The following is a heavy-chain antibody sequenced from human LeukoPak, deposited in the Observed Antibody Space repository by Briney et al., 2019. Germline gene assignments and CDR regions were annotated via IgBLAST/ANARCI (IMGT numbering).Heavy chain of an antibody. D-gene: IGHD3-22*01. CDR3: ARGRDSRGYQFKGFDY. V-gene: IGHV4-38-2*02. Sequence: SETLSLTCNVSAYSISSGYYWAWIRQPPGKGLEWIGYIYHSGTTYYNPSLKSRVTISVDTSKNQFSLRLSSVTAADTAVYYCARGRDSRGYQFKGFDYWGQGTLVTVSS. CDR1: AYSISSGYY. J-gene: IGHJ4*02. CDR2: IYHSGTT.